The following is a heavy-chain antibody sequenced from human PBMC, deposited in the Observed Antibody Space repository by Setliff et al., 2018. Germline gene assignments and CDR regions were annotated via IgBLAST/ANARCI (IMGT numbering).Heavy chain of an antibody. J-gene: IGHJ6*03. CDR1: GGSFSSYY. V-gene: IGHV4-34*01. D-gene: IGHD6-19*01. Sequence: SETLSLTCAVYGGSFSSYYWNWIRQPPGKGLEWIGEIHHSGSTKYNPSLKSRVTISVDTSKNQFSLRLSSVTAADTAVYYCARLRKAVDGINFPRYVDVWGKGTTVTV. CDR2: IHHSGST. CDR3: ARLRKAVDGINFPRYVDV.